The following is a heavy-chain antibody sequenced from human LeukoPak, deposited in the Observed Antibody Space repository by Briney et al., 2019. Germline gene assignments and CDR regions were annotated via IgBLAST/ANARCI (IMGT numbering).Heavy chain of an antibody. J-gene: IGHJ1*01. D-gene: IGHD3-22*01. CDR2: ISYDGSNK. V-gene: IGHV3-30*18. CDR3: AEDHCYYDSSGYYHAEYFQH. Sequence: GGSLRLSRAVSGFNFSSYGMHWVRQAPGKGLEWVAVISYDGSNKYYADSVKGRFTISRDNSKNTLYLQMNSLRAEDTAVYYCAEDHCYYDSSGYYHAEYFQHWGQGTLVTVSS. CDR1: GFNFSSYG.